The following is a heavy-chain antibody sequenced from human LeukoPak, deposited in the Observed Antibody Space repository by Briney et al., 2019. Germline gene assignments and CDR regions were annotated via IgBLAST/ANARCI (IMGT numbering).Heavy chain of an antibody. CDR3: ARDPGYCSSTSYYYFDY. Sequence: GGSLRLSCAASGFTVSSNYMSWVRQAPGKGLEWVSVIYSGGSTYYADSVKGRFTISRDNSKNTLYLQMNSLRAEDTAVYYCARDPGYCSSTSYYYFDYWGQGTLVTVSS. CDR1: GFTVSSNY. CDR2: IYSGGST. V-gene: IGHV3-66*02. J-gene: IGHJ4*02. D-gene: IGHD2-2*01.